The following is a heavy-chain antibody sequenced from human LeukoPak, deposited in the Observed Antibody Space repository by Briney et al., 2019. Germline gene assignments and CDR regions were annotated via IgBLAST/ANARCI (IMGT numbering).Heavy chain of an antibody. V-gene: IGHV4-39*07. Sequence: SETLSLTCTVSGGSISSSSYYWGWIRQPPGKGLEWIGEINHSGSTNYNPSLKSRVTISVDTSKNQFSLKLSSVTAADTAVYYCASLEWLAYFDYWGQGTLVTVSS. J-gene: IGHJ4*02. CDR2: INHSGST. D-gene: IGHD6-19*01. CDR3: ASLEWLAYFDY. CDR1: GGSISSSSYY.